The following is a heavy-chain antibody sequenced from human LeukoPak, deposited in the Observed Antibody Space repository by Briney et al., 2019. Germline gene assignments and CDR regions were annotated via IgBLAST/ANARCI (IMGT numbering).Heavy chain of an antibody. V-gene: IGHV1-18*04. Sequence: GASVKVSCKASGYSFTNYYIHWVRQAPGQGLEWMGWISAYSGNTNFAQNLQGRVTMTTDTSTSTAYMELRSLRSDDTAVYYCARSSDIYDYVWGSYLNYWGQGTLVTVSS. CDR2: ISAYSGNT. CDR1: GYSFTNYY. D-gene: IGHD3-16*02. J-gene: IGHJ4*02. CDR3: ARSSDIYDYVWGSYLNY.